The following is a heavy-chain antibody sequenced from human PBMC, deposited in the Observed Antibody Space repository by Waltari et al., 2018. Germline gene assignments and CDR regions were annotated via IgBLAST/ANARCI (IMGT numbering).Heavy chain of an antibody. J-gene: IGHJ4*02. Sequence: QVQLVQSGAEVKKPGSSVKVSCKASGGTFSSYAISWVRQAPGQGLEWMGGSSPSFGTANYAEKFQGRVTITADESTSTAYMELSSLRSEDTAVYYCARDLDRRWGSDYWGQGTLVTVSS. V-gene: IGHV1-69*01. CDR2: SSPSFGTA. CDR1: GGTFSSYA. D-gene: IGHD3-16*01. CDR3: ARDLDRRWGSDY.